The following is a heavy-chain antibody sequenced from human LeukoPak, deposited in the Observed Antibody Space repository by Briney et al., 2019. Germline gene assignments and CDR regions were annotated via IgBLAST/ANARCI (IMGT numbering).Heavy chain of an antibody. J-gene: IGHJ3*02. Sequence: GGSLRLSCAASGFTFSSYAMHWVRQAPGKGLEYVSVISSNGGNTYYANSVKGRFTISRDNSKNTLYLQMGSLRAEDTAVYYCTRTRQSGRSSSVGDAFDIWGQGTMVIVSS. CDR3: TRTRQSGRSSSVGDAFDI. CDR2: ISSNGGNT. D-gene: IGHD6-6*01. V-gene: IGHV3-64*01. CDR1: GFTFSSYA.